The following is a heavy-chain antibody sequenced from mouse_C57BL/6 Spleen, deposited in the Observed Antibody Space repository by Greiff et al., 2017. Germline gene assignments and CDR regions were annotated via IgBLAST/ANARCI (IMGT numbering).Heavy chain of an antibody. V-gene: IGHV5-4*01. CDR2: LSDGGSYT. CDR1: GFTFSSYA. Sequence: EVHLVESGGGLVKPGGSLKLSCAASGFTFSSYAMSWVRQTPEKRLEWVATLSDGGSYTYYPDNVKGRFTISRDNAKNNLYLQMSHLKSEDTAMYYCARDRYYYGSRDYYSMDYWGQGTSVTVSS. J-gene: IGHJ4*01. CDR3: ARDRYYYGSRDYYSMDY. D-gene: IGHD1-1*01.